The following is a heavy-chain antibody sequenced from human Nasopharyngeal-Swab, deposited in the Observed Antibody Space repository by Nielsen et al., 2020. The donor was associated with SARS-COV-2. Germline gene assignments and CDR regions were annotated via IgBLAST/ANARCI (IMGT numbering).Heavy chain of an antibody. CDR3: ARGGGSGSYWDY. D-gene: IGHD3-10*01. V-gene: IGHV3-33*01. Sequence: GESLKISCAASGFTFSSYGMHWVRQAPGKGLEWVAVIWYDGSNKYYADSVKGRFTISRDNSKNTLHLQMNSLRAEDTAVYYCARGGGSGSYWDYWGQGTLVTVSS. CDR1: GFTFSSYG. J-gene: IGHJ4*02. CDR2: IWYDGSNK.